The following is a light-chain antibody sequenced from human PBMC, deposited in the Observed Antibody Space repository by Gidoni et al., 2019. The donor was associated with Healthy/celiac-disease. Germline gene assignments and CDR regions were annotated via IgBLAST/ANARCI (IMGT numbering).Light chain of an antibody. J-gene: IGKJ1*01. V-gene: IGKV3-15*01. CDR2: GAS. CDR3: QQYNNWPTWT. Sequence: EIVMNPSPAPLSVSPGESATLSCRASQSVSSNLAWYQQKPGQAPRLLIYGASTRATGIPARFSGSGSGTEFTLTISSLQSEDFAVYYCQQYNNWPTWTFGQGTKVEIK. CDR1: QSVSSN.